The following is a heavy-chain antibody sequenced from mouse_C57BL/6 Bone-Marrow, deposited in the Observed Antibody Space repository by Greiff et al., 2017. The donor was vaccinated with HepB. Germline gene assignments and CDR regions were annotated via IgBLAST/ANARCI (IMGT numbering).Heavy chain of an antibody. CDR2: ISSGGDYI. CDR1: GFTFSSYA. V-gene: IGHV5-9-1*02. CDR3: TRAPYDGYYVGYFDY. Sequence: DVKLQESGEGLVKPGGSLKLSCAASGFTFSSYAMSWVRQTPEKRLEWVAYISSGGDYIYYAETVKGRFTISRDDARNTLYLQMSSLKSEDTAMYYCTRAPYDGYYVGYFDYWGQGTTLAVSS. D-gene: IGHD2-3*01. J-gene: IGHJ2*01.